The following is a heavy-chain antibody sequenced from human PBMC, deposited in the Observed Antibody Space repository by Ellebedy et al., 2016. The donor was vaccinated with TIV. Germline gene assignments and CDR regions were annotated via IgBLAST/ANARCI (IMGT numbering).Heavy chain of an antibody. J-gene: IGHJ5*02. CDR2: IWYDGSYK. V-gene: IGHV3-33*08. CDR1: GFTFSYYA. CDR3: ARGYQFRNWLDP. Sequence: GESLKISXAASGFTFSYYAMHWVRQAPGKGLEWVAVIWYDGSYKYYGDSVKGRFTISRDNSKNTLYLQMNSLRVDDTAVYYCARGYQFRNWLDPWGQGTLVTVSS. D-gene: IGHD2-2*01.